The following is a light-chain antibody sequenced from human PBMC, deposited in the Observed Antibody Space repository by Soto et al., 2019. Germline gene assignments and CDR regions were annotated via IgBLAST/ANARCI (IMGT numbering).Light chain of an antibody. CDR2: ESS. CDR1: QSISTL. V-gene: IGKV1-5*03. CDR3: QQYHTYWT. J-gene: IGKJ1*01. Sequence: IQMTQSPSTLSASVGDSVTITCRASQSISTLTAWYQQKPGKAPRLLLYESSVLESGVSSRFSGDGSGTDFTLTISGLQPDDSAIYYCQQYHTYWTFGQGTKVEVK.